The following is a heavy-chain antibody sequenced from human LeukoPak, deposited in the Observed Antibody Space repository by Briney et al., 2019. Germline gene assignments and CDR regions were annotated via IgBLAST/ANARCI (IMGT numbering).Heavy chain of an antibody. D-gene: IGHD5-24*01. CDR2: ISYDGSNK. CDR1: GFTFSSYG. Sequence: SGGSLRLSCAASGFTFSSYGMHWVRQAPGKGLEWVAVISYDGSNKYYADSVKGRFTISRDNSKNTPYLQMNSLRAEDTAVYYCAKDGRDGYNYVDYWGQGTLVTVSS. V-gene: IGHV3-30*18. CDR3: AKDGRDGYNYVDY. J-gene: IGHJ4*02.